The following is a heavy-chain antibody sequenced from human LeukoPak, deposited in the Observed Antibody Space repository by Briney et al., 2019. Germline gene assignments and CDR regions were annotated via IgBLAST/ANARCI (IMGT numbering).Heavy chain of an antibody. CDR1: GGTFSSYA. D-gene: IGHD2-2*01. CDR2: IIPIFGTA. V-gene: IGHV1-69*13. J-gene: IGHJ6*02. Sequence: WASVKVSCKASGGTFSSYAISWVRQAPGQGLEWMGGIIPIFGTANYAQKFQGRVTITADESTSTAYMELSSLRSEDTAVYYCARGPIVVVPAAILPVGPMDVWGQGTTVTVSS. CDR3: ARGPIVVVPAAILPVGPMDV.